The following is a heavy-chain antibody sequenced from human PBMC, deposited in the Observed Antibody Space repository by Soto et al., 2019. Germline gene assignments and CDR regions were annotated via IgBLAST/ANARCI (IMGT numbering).Heavy chain of an antibody. Sequence: PGGSLRLSCAASGFTFSSYWMSWVRQAPGKGLEWVANIKQDGSEKYYVDSVKGRFTISRDNAKNSLYLQTNSLRAEDTAVYYCARDRGGSYNVWFDPWGQGTLVTVS. D-gene: IGHD1-26*01. J-gene: IGHJ5*02. V-gene: IGHV3-7*03. CDR2: IKQDGSEK. CDR3: ARDRGGSYNVWFDP. CDR1: GFTFSSYW.